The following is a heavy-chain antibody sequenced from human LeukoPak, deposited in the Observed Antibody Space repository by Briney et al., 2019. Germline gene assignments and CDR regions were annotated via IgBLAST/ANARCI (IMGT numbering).Heavy chain of an antibody. Sequence: GGSLRLSCVGSGFTFSSYGMHWVRQAAGKGLEWVAFIRHDGSNEYYADSVKGRFTVSRDNSKNTLFLQMNSLRVEEMAVYYCAKEVHPYDSGTYYFDYWGRGALVTVSS. CDR2: IRHDGSNE. V-gene: IGHV3-30*02. CDR3: AKEVHPYDSGTYYFDY. D-gene: IGHD3-10*01. J-gene: IGHJ4*02. CDR1: GFTFSSYG.